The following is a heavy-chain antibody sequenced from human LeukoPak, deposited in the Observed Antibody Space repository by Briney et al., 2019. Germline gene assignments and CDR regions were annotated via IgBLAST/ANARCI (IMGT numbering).Heavy chain of an antibody. V-gene: IGHV1-8*01. Sequence: GASVKVSCKASGYTFTSYDINWVRQATGQGLEWMGWMNPNNGNTGYAQKFQGRVTMTRNTSISTAYMELSSLRSEDTAVYYCARVRGAVHQLLNSDAFDIWGQGTMVTVSS. CDR1: GYTFTSYD. D-gene: IGHD2-2*01. CDR3: ARVRGAVHQLLNSDAFDI. J-gene: IGHJ3*02. CDR2: MNPNNGNT.